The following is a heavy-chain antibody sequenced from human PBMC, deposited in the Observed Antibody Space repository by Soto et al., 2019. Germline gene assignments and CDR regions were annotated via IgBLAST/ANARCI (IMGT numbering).Heavy chain of an antibody. CDR2: IRSRSGTT. Sequence: EVQLVESGGGLVKPGGSLRLSCAASGFSFSKAWMNWVRQAPGKGLEWVGRIRSRSGTTDYAAPVKGRFTISRDDSKYTLYLQSTRLKVEEPPVYFCTTSGNPNIVDDWGQGTLVIVPS. V-gene: IGHV3-15*07. CDR3: TTSGNPNIVDD. J-gene: IGHJ4*02. CDR1: GFSFSKAW.